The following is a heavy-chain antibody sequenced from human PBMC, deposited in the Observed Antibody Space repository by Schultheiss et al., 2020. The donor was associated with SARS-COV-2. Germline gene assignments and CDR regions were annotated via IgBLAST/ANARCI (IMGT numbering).Heavy chain of an antibody. J-gene: IGHJ4*02. D-gene: IGHD1-14*01. CDR3: AREGSRSYHGLDY. CDR2: MYYSGST. CDR1: GGSIRSYY. V-gene: IGHV4-59*12. Sequence: SETLSLTCTVSGGSIRSYYWNWIRQPPGKGLEWIGSMYYSGSTDYNPSLRSRVNMSVDTSENRFSLTLTSVTAADTAVYYCAREGSRSYHGLDYWGQGTLVTVSS.